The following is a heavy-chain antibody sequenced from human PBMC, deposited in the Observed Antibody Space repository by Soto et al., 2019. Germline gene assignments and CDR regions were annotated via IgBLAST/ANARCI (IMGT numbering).Heavy chain of an antibody. Sequence: PSETLSLTSTVPGGSISSSIYYWGWIRQPPGKGLEWIGSIYYSGSTYYNPSLKSRVTISVDTSKNQFSLKLSSVTAADTAVYYCARSETQLEWVLLGLGFDYWGQGTLVTVSS. D-gene: IGHD3-3*01. J-gene: IGHJ4*02. V-gene: IGHV4-39*01. CDR1: GGSISSSIYY. CDR2: IYYSGST. CDR3: ARSETQLEWVLLGLGFDY.